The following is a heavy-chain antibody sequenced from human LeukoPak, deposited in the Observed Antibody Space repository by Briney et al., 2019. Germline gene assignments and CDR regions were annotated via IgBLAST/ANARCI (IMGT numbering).Heavy chain of an antibody. V-gene: IGHV1-18*01. CDR3: ARDNDFGGSSWYSDFDY. D-gene: IGHD6-13*01. CDR1: GYTFTSYG. Sequence: ASVKVSCKASGYTFTSYGISWVRQAPGQGLEWMGWISAYNGNTNYAQKLQGRVTMTTDTSTSTAYMELRSLRSDDTAVYYCARDNDFGGSSWYSDFDYWGQGTLVTVSS. J-gene: IGHJ4*02. CDR2: ISAYNGNT.